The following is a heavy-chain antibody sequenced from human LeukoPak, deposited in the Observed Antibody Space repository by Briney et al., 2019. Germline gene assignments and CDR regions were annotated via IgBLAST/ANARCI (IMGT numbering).Heavy chain of an antibody. CDR1: GFSVRDKY. V-gene: IGHV3-53*01. D-gene: IGHD3-3*01. Sequence: GGSLRLSCAASGFSVRDKYMSWVRQAPGKGLEWVSVLYTGGEKYFADFVKGRFTTSRDNSNNMVFLQMNSLTAEDTAVYYCAKDRSSWYYPFDSWGQGTLVTVSS. J-gene: IGHJ4*02. CDR2: LYTGGEK. CDR3: AKDRSSWYYPFDS.